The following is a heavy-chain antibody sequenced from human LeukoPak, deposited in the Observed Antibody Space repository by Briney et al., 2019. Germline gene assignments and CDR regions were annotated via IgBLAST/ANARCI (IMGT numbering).Heavy chain of an antibody. Sequence: GASVKVSCKASGYTFTGYYMHWVRQAPGQGLEWMVWINPNSGGTNYAKKFQGRVTMTRVTSISTAYMELSRLRSDDTAVYYCAREESGSYPPADYWSQGTLVTVSS. D-gene: IGHD1-26*01. V-gene: IGHV1-2*02. CDR2: INPNSGGT. CDR3: AREESGSYPPADY. J-gene: IGHJ4*02. CDR1: GYTFTGYY.